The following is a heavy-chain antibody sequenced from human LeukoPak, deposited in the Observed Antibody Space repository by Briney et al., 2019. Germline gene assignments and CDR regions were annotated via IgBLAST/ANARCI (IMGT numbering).Heavy chain of an antibody. J-gene: IGHJ3*02. D-gene: IGHD3-3*01. CDR2: ISYDGSNK. Sequence: GGSLRLSCAASGFTFSSYAMHWVRQAPGKGLEWVAVISYDGSNKYYADSVKGRFTISRDNSKNTLYLQMNSLRAEDTAVYYCAKSDGVLRFLEWLPQDAFDIWGQGTMVTVSS. CDR3: AKSDGVLRFLEWLPQDAFDI. V-gene: IGHV3-30-3*01. CDR1: GFTFSSYA.